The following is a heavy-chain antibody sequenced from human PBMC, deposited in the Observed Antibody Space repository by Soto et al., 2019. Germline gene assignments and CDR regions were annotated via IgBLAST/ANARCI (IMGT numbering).Heavy chain of an antibody. CDR3: ASDAIAMVRGTNNWFDP. CDR2: ISGNGIST. V-gene: IGHV3-23*01. D-gene: IGHD3-10*01. Sequence: EVQLLESGGGLVQPGGSLRLSCAASGFTFSNHAMSWVRQAPGKGLEWASAISGNGISTYYADSVRSRFTSSRDTSKNTLYLQMNRLRADDTAVYYCASDAIAMVRGTNNWFDPWGQGTLVTVPT. CDR1: GFTFSNHA. J-gene: IGHJ5*02.